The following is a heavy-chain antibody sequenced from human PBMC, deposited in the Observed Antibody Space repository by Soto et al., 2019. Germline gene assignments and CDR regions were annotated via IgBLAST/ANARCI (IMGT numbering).Heavy chain of an antibody. Sequence: QLQLQESGSGLVKPSQTLSLTCAVSGGSISSGGYSWSWIRQPPGKGLEWIGYIYHSGSTDYNPSLKRRVTISVDTSKNQFSLKLSSVTAADTAVYYCASGLVTTLHYWGQGTLVTVSS. CDR3: ASGLVTTLHY. D-gene: IGHD4-17*01. CDR1: GGSISSGGYS. CDR2: IYHSGST. J-gene: IGHJ4*02. V-gene: IGHV4-30-2*01.